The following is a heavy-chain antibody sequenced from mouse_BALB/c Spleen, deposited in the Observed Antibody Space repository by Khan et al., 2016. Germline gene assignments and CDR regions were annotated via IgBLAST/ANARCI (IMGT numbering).Heavy chain of an antibody. CDR3: ARMRRSNAIDY. J-gene: IGHJ4*01. CDR1: GYTFSSYW. V-gene: IGHV1-9*01. Sequence: QVRLQQSGAELMKPGASVKISCKATGYTFSSYWIEWVKQRPGHGLEWIGELLPGSGSTNYNEKFKGKATFTADTSSNTAYMQLSSLTSEDSAVDYYARMRRSNAIDYWGQGTPVTVSS. CDR2: LLPGSGST.